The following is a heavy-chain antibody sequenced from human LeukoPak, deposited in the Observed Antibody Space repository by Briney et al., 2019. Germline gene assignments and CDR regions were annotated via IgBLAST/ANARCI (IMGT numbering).Heavy chain of an antibody. CDR3: ARDMLIGAPHYLDY. CDR1: GFTFTSYP. Sequence: PGGSLRLSCAASGFTFTSYPMHWVRQAPGKGLEWVAVISYHGSIQWYADSVKGRFTISRDDSKNTLFLQMNGLRAQDTAVYYCARDMLIGAPHYLDYWGQGTLVTVSS. V-gene: IGHV3-30*04. J-gene: IGHJ4*02. CDR2: ISYHGSIQ. D-gene: IGHD2/OR15-2a*01.